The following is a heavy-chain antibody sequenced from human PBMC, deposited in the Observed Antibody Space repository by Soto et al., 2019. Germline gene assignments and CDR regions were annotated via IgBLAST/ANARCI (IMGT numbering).Heavy chain of an antibody. V-gene: IGHV3-23*01. CDR1: GFTFSSYA. Sequence: PGGSLRLSCAASGFTFSSYAMTWVRQAPGKGLEWVSVISGSGGNTYYADSVKGRFTISRDNSKNTLYLEMNSLRVEDTAVYYCAKVLFVYGDYDDYWGQGTLVTVSS. J-gene: IGHJ4*02. D-gene: IGHD4-17*01. CDR2: ISGSGGNT. CDR3: AKVLFVYGDYDDY.